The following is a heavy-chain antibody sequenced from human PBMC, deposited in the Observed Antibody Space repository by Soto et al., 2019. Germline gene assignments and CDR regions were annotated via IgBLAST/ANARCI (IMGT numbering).Heavy chain of an antibody. V-gene: IGHV3-66*01. Sequence: GGSLRLSCAASGFPVSSNYMSWVRQAPGKGLEWVSVIYSGGSTYYADSVKGRFTISRDNSKNTLYLQMNSLRAEDTAVYYCVSFRVRESPWFDYWGQGTLVTVSS. D-gene: IGHD3-10*01. CDR1: GFPVSSNY. CDR3: VSFRVRESPWFDY. J-gene: IGHJ4*02. CDR2: IYSGGST.